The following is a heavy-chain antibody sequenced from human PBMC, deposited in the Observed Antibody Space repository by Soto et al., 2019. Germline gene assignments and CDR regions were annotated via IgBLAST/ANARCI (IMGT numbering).Heavy chain of an antibody. J-gene: IGHJ3*02. V-gene: IGHV6-1*01. CDR3: ARGGPYSSGWYHDAFDI. D-gene: IGHD6-19*01. Sequence: PSQTLSLTCAISGDSVSSNSAAWNWIRQSPSRGLEWLGRTYYRSKWYNDYAVSVKSRITINPDTSKNQFSLQLNSVTPEDTAVYYCARGGPYSSGWYHDAFDIWGQGTMVTVSS. CDR1: GDSVSSNSAA. CDR2: TYYRSKWYN.